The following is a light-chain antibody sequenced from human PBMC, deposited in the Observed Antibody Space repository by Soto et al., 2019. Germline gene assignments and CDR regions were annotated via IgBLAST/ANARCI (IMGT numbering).Light chain of an antibody. V-gene: IGKV2-30*02. CDR2: KVS. J-gene: IGKJ5*01. Sequence: EVVMTQSPLSLPVTLGQPASISFSSNQSLVQRDGIGYFSWFQQRPGRAPRRLIYKVSSRDSGVPARFSGSGSGTDFALKISRVEAEDVGVYYCMQGTHWPITFGQGTRLEI. CDR1: QSLVQRDGIGY. CDR3: MQGTHWPIT.